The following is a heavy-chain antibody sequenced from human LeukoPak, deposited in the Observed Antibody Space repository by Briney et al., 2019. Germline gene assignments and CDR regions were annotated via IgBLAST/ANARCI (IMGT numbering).Heavy chain of an antibody. CDR2: INHSGST. CDR3: AGPGVTTEYNYYRDV. V-gene: IGHV4-34*01. D-gene: IGHD4-17*01. CDR1: GGSFSGYY. J-gene: IGHJ6*03. Sequence: SETLSLTCAVYGGSFSGYYWSWIRQPPGKGLEWIGEINHSGSTNYNPSLKSRVTMSVDKSKNQFSLKVSSVTAADTAVYYCAGPGVTTEYNYYRDVWANEPTVT.